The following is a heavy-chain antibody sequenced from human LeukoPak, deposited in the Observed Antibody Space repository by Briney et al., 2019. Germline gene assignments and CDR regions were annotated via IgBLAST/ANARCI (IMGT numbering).Heavy chain of an antibody. V-gene: IGHV3-21*01. D-gene: IGHD6-19*01. CDR1: GFTFSSYS. CDR3: AKSSNSGWYYFDY. Sequence: GGSLRLSCAASGFTFSSYSMNWVRQAPGKGLEWVSSISSSSNYIYYTDSVKGRFTISRDNAKNSPYLQMNSLRAEDTAVYYCAKSSNSGWYYFDYWGQGTLVTVSS. J-gene: IGHJ4*02. CDR2: ISSSSNYI.